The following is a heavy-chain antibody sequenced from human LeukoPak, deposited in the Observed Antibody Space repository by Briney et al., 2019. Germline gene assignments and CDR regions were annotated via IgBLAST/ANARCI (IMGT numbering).Heavy chain of an antibody. Sequence: SETLSLTCAVYGGSFSGYYWSWIRQPPGKGLEWIGEINHSGSTNYNPSLKSRVTISVDTSKNQFSLKLSSVTAADTAVYYYARGQSVTYWGQGTLVTVSS. CDR3: ARGQSVTY. D-gene: IGHD2-21*02. V-gene: IGHV4-34*01. CDR1: GGSFSGYY. CDR2: INHSGST. J-gene: IGHJ4*02.